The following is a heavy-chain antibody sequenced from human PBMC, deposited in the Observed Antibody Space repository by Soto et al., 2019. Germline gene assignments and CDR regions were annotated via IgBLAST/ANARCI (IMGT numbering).Heavy chain of an antibody. J-gene: IGHJ6*02. CDR2: IRSKVYGGTT. CDR3: TSTIFGVVIPGGYYYGMDV. CDR1: GFTFGDYA. D-gene: IGHD3-3*01. Sequence: PGGSLRLSCIASGFTFGDYAMSWFRQDPGKGLEWVGFIRSKVYGGTTEYAASVKGRFTISRDDSISIAYLQMNSLKTEDTAVYYCTSTIFGVVIPGGYYYGMDVWGQGTTVTVSS. V-gene: IGHV3-49*03.